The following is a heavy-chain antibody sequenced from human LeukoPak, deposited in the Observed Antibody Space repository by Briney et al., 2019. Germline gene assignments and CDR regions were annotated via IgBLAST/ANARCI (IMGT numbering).Heavy chain of an antibody. D-gene: IGHD3-3*01. Sequence: LRLSCAASGFTVSSNYMSWIRQPPGKGLEWIGYIYHSGSTYYNPSLKSRVTISVDRSKNQFSLKLSSVTAADTAVYYCASFTIFVDYWGQGTLVTVSS. CDR2: IYHSGST. V-gene: IGHV4-30-2*01. J-gene: IGHJ4*02. CDR1: GFTVSSNY. CDR3: ASFTIFVDY.